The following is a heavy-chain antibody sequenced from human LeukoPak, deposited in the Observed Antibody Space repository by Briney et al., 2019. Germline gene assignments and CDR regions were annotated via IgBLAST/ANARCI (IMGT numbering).Heavy chain of an antibody. V-gene: IGHV3-7*01. CDR2: IKEDGSEK. CDR1: GFTFSSYW. D-gene: IGHD3-10*01. J-gene: IGHJ4*02. CDR3: ARILVYGSGAEAFDY. Sequence: GGSLRLSCAASGFTFSSYWMSWVRQAPGKGLEWVANIKEDGSEKYYVDSVKGRFTISRDNAKNSLYPQMNSLRAKDTAVYYCARILVYGSGAEAFDYWGQGTLVTVSS.